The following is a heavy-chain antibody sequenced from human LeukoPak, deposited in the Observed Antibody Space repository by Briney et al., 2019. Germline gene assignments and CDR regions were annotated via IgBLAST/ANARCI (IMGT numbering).Heavy chain of an antibody. Sequence: SETLSLTCAVYGGSFSDYNWSWLRQPPGKGLEWIGEILHSAGANYNPSLKSRVTLSLDTSKSQFSLKLSSVTAADTAVYYCARLPHPLADSGTDYWGQGTLVTVSS. J-gene: IGHJ4*02. D-gene: IGHD3-10*01. V-gene: IGHV4-34*12. CDR3: ARLPHPLADSGTDY. CDR1: GGSFSDYN. CDR2: ILHSAGA.